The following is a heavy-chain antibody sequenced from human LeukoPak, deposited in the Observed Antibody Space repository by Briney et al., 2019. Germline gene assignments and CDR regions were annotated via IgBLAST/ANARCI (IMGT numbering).Heavy chain of an antibody. CDR3: ASLRYGDYFDY. D-gene: IGHD4-17*01. CDR2: IYYSGST. J-gene: IGHJ4*02. V-gene: IGHV4-61*01. Sequence: SETLSLTCTVSGGSVSSGSYYWSWIRQPPGKGLECIGYIYYSGSTNYNPSLKSRVTMSVDTSKNQFSLRLSSVTAADTAVYYCASLRYGDYFDYWGQGTLVTVSS. CDR1: GGSVSSGSYY.